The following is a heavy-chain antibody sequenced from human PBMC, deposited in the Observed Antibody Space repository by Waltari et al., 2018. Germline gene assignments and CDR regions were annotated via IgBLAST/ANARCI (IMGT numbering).Heavy chain of an antibody. D-gene: IGHD6-13*01. CDR1: GFTFEDYA. CDR2: ISWDGGST. J-gene: IGHJ4*02. V-gene: IGHV3-43D*03. Sequence: EVQLVESGGVAVQPGGSLRLSCAAAGFTFEDYAMHWVRQAPGKGLEWVSLISWDGGSTYYADSVKGRFTISRDNSKNSLYLQMNSLRAEDTALYYCAKPGAAAGYYFDYWGQGTLVTVSS. CDR3: AKPGAAAGYYFDY.